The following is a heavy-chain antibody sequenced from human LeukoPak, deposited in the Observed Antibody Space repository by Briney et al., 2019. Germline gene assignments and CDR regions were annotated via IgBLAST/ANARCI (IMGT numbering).Heavy chain of an antibody. CDR2: MNQVGSAI. CDR1: GFTFSRHW. J-gene: IGHJ4*02. V-gene: IGHV3-7*01. Sequence: PGGSLTLSCAASGFTFSRHWMSWVRQAPGKGLDRVAHMNQVGSAIYSVGSVKGRFTISRDNDKNSLYLQMNGLTVADTAVYYCARTVPGYPDDYFDYWGQGTLVTVSS. D-gene: IGHD6-19*01. CDR3: ARTVPGYPDDYFDY.